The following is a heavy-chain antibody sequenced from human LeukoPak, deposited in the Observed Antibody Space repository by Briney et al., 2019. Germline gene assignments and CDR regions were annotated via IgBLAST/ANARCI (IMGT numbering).Heavy chain of an antibody. CDR2: ISTSGST. CDR3: ARDPTYYYYMDV. J-gene: IGHJ6*03. V-gene: IGHV4-4*07. CDR1: GDSISSDY. Sequence: SETLSLTCSVSGDSISSDYWSWIRQPAGKGLEWIGRISTSGSTNYNPSLKSRVTMSVDTSKNQFSLKLISVTAADTAVYYCARDPTYYYYMDVWGKGTTVTVSS.